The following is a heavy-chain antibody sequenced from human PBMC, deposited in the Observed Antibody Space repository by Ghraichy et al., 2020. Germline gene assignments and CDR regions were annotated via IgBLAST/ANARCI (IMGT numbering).Heavy chain of an antibody. Sequence: GGSLRLSCAASGFTFSSYEMNWVRQAPGKGLEWVSYISSSGSTIYYADSVKGRFTISRDNAKNSLYLQMNSLRAEDTAVYYCARGAPLLWFGELAWGQGTLVTVSS. CDR1: GFTFSSYE. J-gene: IGHJ4*02. CDR2: ISSSGSTI. D-gene: IGHD3-10*01. V-gene: IGHV3-48*03. CDR3: ARGAPLLWFGELA.